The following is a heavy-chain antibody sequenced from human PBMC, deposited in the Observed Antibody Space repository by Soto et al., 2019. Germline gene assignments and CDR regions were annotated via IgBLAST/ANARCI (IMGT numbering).Heavy chain of an antibody. Sequence: SETLSLTCTVSGGSVSSDYWSWIRQPPGKGLVWIGFLYYTGNPNYNPALKSRVSISLDTSKNQFSLNLRSVTPADTAVYYCARGKHSGSYRFGFAYYWGPGTLVTVSS. CDR1: GGSVSSDY. V-gene: IGHV4-59*02. D-gene: IGHD3-16*02. CDR2: LYYTGNP. J-gene: IGHJ4*02. CDR3: ARGKHSGSYRFGFAYY.